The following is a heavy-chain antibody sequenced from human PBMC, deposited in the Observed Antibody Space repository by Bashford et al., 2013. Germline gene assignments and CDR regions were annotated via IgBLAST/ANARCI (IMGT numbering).Heavy chain of an antibody. D-gene: IGHD5-24*01. J-gene: IGHJ5*02. CDR1: GGSVSSGSYY. CDR2: IYYSGST. CDR3: ARVGIRGYPTSRLQVSRRWTFDP. Sequence: SETLSLTCTVSGGSVSSGSYYWSWIRQPQGRDWSGLGYIYYSGSTNYNPSLKSRVTISVDTSKNQFSLKLSSVTAADTAVYYCARVGIRGYPTSRLQVSRRWTFDPWGQGTLVTVSS. V-gene: IGHV4-61*01.